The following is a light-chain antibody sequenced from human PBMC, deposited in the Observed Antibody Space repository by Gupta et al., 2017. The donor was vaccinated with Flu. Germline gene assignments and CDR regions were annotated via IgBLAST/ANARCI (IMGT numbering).Light chain of an antibody. CDR1: QSISSY. J-gene: IGKJ4*01. CDR2: AAC. V-gene: IGKV1-39*01. Sequence: PSSLSASVGDRVTITCRASQSISSYLNWYQQKPGKAPKFLIHAACRLQSGVPSRFSGSGSGTDFTLTISSRQPEDFATYYCQQRDSTPITFGGGTKVEIK. CDR3: QQRDSTPIT.